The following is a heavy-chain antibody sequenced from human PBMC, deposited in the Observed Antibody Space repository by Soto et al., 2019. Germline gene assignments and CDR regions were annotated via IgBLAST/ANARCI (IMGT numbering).Heavy chain of an antibody. CDR2: IYYSGST. Sequence: TSETLSLTCTVSGGSISSYYWSWIRQPPGKGLEWIGYIYYSGSTNYNPSLKSRVTISVDTSKNQFSLKLSSVTAADTAVYYCARGKRRGYSYGLGYWGQGTLVTVSS. CDR3: ARGKRRGYSYGLGY. D-gene: IGHD5-18*01. V-gene: IGHV4-59*01. CDR1: GGSISSYY. J-gene: IGHJ4*02.